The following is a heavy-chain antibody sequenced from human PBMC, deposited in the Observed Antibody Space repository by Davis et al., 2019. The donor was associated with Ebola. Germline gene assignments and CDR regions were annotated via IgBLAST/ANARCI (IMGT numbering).Heavy chain of an antibody. V-gene: IGHV6-1*01. CDR3: AKGWLRGGMDV. CDR1: GDSVSSGG. Sequence: HPQIPSLTRSISGDSVSSGGWNWIRQSPSRGLEWLGRTYYKSKWYTDYAGSMKGRITINVDTSKNQFSLQLNSVTPEDTALYYCAKGWLRGGMDVWGEGTTVTV. CDR2: TYYKSKWYT. D-gene: IGHD5-18*01. J-gene: IGHJ6*02.